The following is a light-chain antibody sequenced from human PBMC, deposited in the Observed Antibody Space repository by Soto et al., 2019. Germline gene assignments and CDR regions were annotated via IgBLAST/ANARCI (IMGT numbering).Light chain of an antibody. Sequence: DIQMTQSPSSLSASLGDRVTITCRASQGIKNWLAWYQQKPEKAPKSLIVSASNLQSGVPSRFSGSGYGTEFTLTITNLQPEDIAVYYCQQYSRYPPTFGGGTKVEIK. V-gene: IGKV1D-16*01. CDR1: QGIKNW. J-gene: IGKJ4*01. CDR2: SAS. CDR3: QQYSRYPPT.